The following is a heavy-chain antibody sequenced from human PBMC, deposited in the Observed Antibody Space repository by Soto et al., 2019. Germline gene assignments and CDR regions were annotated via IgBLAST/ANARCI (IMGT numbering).Heavy chain of an antibody. Sequence: GGSLRLSCAASGFTFSDYYMSWIRQAPGKGLEWVSYISSSSSYTNYADSVKGRFTISRDNAKNSLYLQMNSLRAEDTAVYYCARHGRITIFGVVINYNWFDPWGQGTLVTV. CDR1: GFTFSDYY. J-gene: IGHJ5*02. CDR2: ISSSSSYT. V-gene: IGHV3-11*06. CDR3: ARHGRITIFGVVINYNWFDP. D-gene: IGHD3-3*01.